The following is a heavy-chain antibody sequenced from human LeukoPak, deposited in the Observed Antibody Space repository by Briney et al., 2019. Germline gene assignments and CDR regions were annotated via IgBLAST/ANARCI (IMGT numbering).Heavy chain of an antibody. J-gene: IGHJ4*02. CDR3: ARDSDYGDYFFDY. CDR1: GLTFSSYA. D-gene: IGHD4-17*01. Sequence: GGSLRPSCAASGLTFSSYAMSWFPQAPGKGLDWVSAISGSGGSTYYADSVKGRFTISRDNAKDSLYLQMNSLRAEDTAVYYCARDSDYGDYFFDYWGQGTLVTVSS. CDR2: ISGSGGST. V-gene: IGHV3-23*01.